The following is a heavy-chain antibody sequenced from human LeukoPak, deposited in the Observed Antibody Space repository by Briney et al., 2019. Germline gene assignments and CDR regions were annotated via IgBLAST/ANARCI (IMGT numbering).Heavy chain of an antibody. CDR1: GYTFTSYY. J-gene: IGHJ4*02. Sequence: ASVKVSCKASGYTFTSYYMHWVRQAPGQGLEWMGIINPSGGSTSYAQKFQGRVTMTGDTSTSTVYMELSSLRSEDTAVYYCARGQSGSGSYYQTLTDYWGQGTLVTVSS. D-gene: IGHD3-10*01. CDR2: INPSGGST. CDR3: ARGQSGSGSYYQTLTDY. V-gene: IGHV1-46*01.